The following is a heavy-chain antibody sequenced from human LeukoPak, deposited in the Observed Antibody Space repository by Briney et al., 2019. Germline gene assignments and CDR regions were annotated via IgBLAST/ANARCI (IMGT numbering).Heavy chain of an antibody. Sequence: SETLSLTCTVSGGSISSGDYYWSWIRQPPGKGLEWIGYIYYSGSTYYNPSLKSRVTISVDTSKNQFSLKLSSVTAADTAVYYCARDPRYYDSSATNPLFDYWGQGTLVTVSS. CDR3: ARDPRYYDSSATNPLFDY. D-gene: IGHD3-22*01. CDR2: IYYSGST. V-gene: IGHV4-30-4*08. CDR1: GGSISSGDYY. J-gene: IGHJ4*02.